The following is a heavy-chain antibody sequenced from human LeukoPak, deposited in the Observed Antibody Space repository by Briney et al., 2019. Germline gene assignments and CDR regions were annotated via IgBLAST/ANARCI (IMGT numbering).Heavy chain of an antibody. V-gene: IGHV1-69*13. CDR3: ARDLGLYCSSTSCFPTYYYYYGMDV. CDR2: IIPIFGTA. J-gene: IGHJ6*02. D-gene: IGHD2-2*01. Sequence: SVKVSCKASGGTFSSYAISWVRQAPGQGLEWMGGIIPIFGTANYAQKFQGRVTITADESTSTAYMELSSLRSEGTAVYYCARDLGLYCSSTSCFPTYYYYYGMDVWGQGTTVTVSS. CDR1: GGTFSSYA.